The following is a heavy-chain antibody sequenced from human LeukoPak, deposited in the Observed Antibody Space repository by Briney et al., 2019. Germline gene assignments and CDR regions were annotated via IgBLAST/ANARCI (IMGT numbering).Heavy chain of an antibody. CDR3: ARDGYWNYYDKDDAFDI. CDR1: GFTFSVYA. Sequence: GGSLRLSCAASGFTFSVYAMTWVRQAPGKGLEWVSSISSSSSYIYYADSVKGRFTISRDNAKNSLYLQMNSLRAEDTAVYYCARDGYWNYYDKDDAFDIWGQGTMVTVSS. D-gene: IGHD3-22*01. CDR2: ISSSSSYI. V-gene: IGHV3-21*01. J-gene: IGHJ3*02.